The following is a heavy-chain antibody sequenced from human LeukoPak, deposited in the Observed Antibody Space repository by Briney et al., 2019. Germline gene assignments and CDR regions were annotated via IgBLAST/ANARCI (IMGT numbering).Heavy chain of an antibody. V-gene: IGHV4-30-4*01. D-gene: IGHD6-19*01. CDR2: IYYSGST. CDR3: ARRRYSSGLDV. J-gene: IGHJ6*02. CDR1: GGSISSGDYY. Sequence: SETLSLTCTVSGGSISSGDYYWSWIRQPPGKGLEWIGYIYYSGSTYYNPSLKSRVTISVDTSKNQFSLKLSSVTAADTAVYYCARRRYSSGLDVWGQGTTVIFSS.